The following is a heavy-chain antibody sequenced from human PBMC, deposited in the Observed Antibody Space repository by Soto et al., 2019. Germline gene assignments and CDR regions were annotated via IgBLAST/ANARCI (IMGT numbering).Heavy chain of an antibody. CDR1: GGSISSSSYY. Sequence: SETLSLTCTVSGGSISSSSYYWGWIRQPPGKGLEWIGSIYYSGSTYYNPSLKSRVTISVDTSKNQFSLKLSSVTAADTAVYNCARLSLLGHYGSGDNWFDPWGQGTLVTVSS. J-gene: IGHJ5*02. D-gene: IGHD3-10*01. V-gene: IGHV4-39*01. CDR3: ARLSLLGHYGSGDNWFDP. CDR2: IYYSGST.